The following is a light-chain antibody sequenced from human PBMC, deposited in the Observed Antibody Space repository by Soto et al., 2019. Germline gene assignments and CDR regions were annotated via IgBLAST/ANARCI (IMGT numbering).Light chain of an antibody. CDR2: EVP. Sequence: DVVMTQTPLSLSVAPGQPASISCKSSQSLLHITGETFLCWYLQKPVHSPPLLIYEVPTRFSGMTESFSGRGSGTDFTLGIRRVETDAVGHYHCMQSTYRPPPFGQRTR. J-gene: IGKJ5*01. V-gene: IGKV2-29*03. CDR3: MQSTYRPPP. CDR1: QSLLHITGETF.